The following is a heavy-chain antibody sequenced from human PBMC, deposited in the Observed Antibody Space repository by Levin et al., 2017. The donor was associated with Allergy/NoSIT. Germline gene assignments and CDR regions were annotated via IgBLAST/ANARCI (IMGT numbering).Heavy chain of an antibody. CDR2: IIPIFGTA. V-gene: IGHV1-69*06. Sequence: AASVKVSCKASGDTFSSYAISWVRQAPGQGLEWMGGIIPIFGTANYAQKFQGRVTITADKSTSTDYMELSSLRSEDTAVYYCARDPDGEGVDYWGQGTLVTVSS. CDR3: ARDPDGEGVDY. J-gene: IGHJ4*02. D-gene: IGHD4-17*01. CDR1: GDTFSSYA.